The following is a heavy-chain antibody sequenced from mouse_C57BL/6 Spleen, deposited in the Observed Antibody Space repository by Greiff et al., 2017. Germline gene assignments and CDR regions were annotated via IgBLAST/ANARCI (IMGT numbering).Heavy chain of an antibody. J-gene: IGHJ4*01. CDR2: IYPGSSNT. Sequence: QVQLQQSGPELVKPGASVKISCKASGYSFTSYYIHWVKQRPGQGLEWIGWIYPGSSNTKYNEKFKGKATLTADTSSSTAYMQLSSLTSEDSAVYSWSTRFCDGYLEGAMDYWGQGTLVTVSS. D-gene: IGHD2-3*01. CDR1: GYSFTSYY. V-gene: IGHV1-66*01. CDR3: STRFCDGYLEGAMDY.